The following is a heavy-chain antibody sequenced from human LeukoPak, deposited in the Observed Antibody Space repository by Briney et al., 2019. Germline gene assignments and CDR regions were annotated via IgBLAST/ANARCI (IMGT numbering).Heavy chain of an antibody. V-gene: IGHV1-46*01. D-gene: IGHD3-22*01. CDR2: INPSGGST. CDR1: GYTFTSYY. CDR3: ARDAPDAIPMIGREDYNNWLDP. J-gene: IGHJ5*02. Sequence: ASVKVSCKASGYTFTSYYMHWVRQAPGQGLEWMGVINPSGGSTSYAQKSQGRVTMTRDTSTSTVYMELSSLRSEDTAVYYCARDAPDAIPMIGREDYNNWLDPWGQGTLVTVPS.